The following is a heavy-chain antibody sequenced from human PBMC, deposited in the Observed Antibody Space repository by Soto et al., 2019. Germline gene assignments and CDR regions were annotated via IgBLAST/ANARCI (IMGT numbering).Heavy chain of an antibody. CDR1: GCTFRNAW. V-gene: IGHV3-15*07. J-gene: IGHJ4*02. CDR3: TTDLRDFWSGYYFDY. Sequence: GSLRHSCAASGCTFRNAWMNCVRQAQEKGLEWVGRIKSKTDGGTTDYAAPVKGRFTISRDDSKNTLYLQMNSLKTEDTAVYYCTTDLRDFWSGYYFDYWGQGTLVTVSS. CDR2: IKSKTDGGTT. D-gene: IGHD3-3*01.